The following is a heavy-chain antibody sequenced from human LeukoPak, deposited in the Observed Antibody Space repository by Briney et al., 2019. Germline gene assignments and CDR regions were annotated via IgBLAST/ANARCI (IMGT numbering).Heavy chain of an antibody. V-gene: IGHV1-3*03. Sequence: ASVKVSCKASGYTFTSYAMHWVRQAPGQRLEWMGWINAGNGNTKYSQEFQGRVTITRDTSASTAYMELSSLRSEDMAVYYCARVVPAAIGNTKKTDNWFDPWGQGTLVTVSS. CDR1: GYTFTSYA. J-gene: IGHJ5*02. D-gene: IGHD2-2*01. CDR3: ARVVPAAIGNTKKTDNWFDP. CDR2: INAGNGNT.